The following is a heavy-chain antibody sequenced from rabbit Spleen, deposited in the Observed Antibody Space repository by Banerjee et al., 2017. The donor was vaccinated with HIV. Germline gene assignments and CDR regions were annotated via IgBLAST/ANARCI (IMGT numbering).Heavy chain of an antibody. CDR1: AFDFSSGG. D-gene: IGHD4-2*01. CDR3: VRDSWYFKL. CDR2: IDPVFGTT. V-gene: IGHV1S47*01. J-gene: IGHJ4*01. Sequence: QEQLEESGGGLVKPGGSLKLSCKASAFDFSSGGVSWVRQASGKGLEWIGYIDPVFGTTYYASWVNGRFTISSHNGQNTLYLQLNSLTAADTATYFCVRDSWYFKLWGQGTLVTVS.